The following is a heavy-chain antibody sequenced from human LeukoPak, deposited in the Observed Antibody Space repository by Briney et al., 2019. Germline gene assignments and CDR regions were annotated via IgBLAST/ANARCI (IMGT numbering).Heavy chain of an antibody. CDR3: SCCSSTSCYSRYFDL. CDR1: GSTVSSNY. CDR2: IYSGGST. Sequence: PGGSLRLSCAASGSTVSSNYMSWVRQAPGKGLEWVSVIYSGGSTYYADSVKGRFTISRDNSKNTLYLQMNSLRAEDTAVYYCSCCSSTSCYSRYFDLWGRGTLVTVSS. V-gene: IGHV3-53*01. D-gene: IGHD2-2*01. J-gene: IGHJ2*01.